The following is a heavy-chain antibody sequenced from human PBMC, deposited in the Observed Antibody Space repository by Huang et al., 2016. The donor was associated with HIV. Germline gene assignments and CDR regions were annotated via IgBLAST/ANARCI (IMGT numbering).Heavy chain of an antibody. CDR1: GFTFATYG. Sequence: QVQLVESGGGVVQPGGSLRLSCVASGFTFATYGMHWVRQAPVRGLAWVAFMRSDGTNKNYADSVKGRFTISRDKSKNTLFLQMNSLRPEDTALYYCAKIPPLHANLATSGPGPVDYWGQGTLVTVSS. CDR3: AKIPPLHANLATSGPGPVDY. V-gene: IGHV3-30*02. D-gene: IGHD6-13*01. CDR2: MRSDGTNK. J-gene: IGHJ4*02.